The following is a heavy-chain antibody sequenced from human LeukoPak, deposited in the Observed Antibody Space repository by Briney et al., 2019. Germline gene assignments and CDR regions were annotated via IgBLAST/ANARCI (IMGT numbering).Heavy chain of an antibody. Sequence: SETLSLTCTVSGGSISSYYWSWIRQPPGKGLDWIGYIYYSGSTNYNPSLKSRVTISVDTSKNQFSLKLSSVTAADTAVYYCARQSVVTPWDYFDYWGQGTLVTVSS. CDR1: GGSISSYY. CDR3: ARQSVVTPWDYFDY. CDR2: IYYSGST. D-gene: IGHD4-23*01. V-gene: IGHV4-59*08. J-gene: IGHJ4*02.